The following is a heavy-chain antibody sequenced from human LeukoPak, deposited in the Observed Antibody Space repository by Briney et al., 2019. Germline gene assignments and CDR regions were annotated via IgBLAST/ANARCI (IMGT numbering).Heavy chain of an antibody. V-gene: IGHV3-11*01. CDR1: GFTFSDYY. Sequence: GGSLRLSCAASGFTFSDYYMSWVRQAPGKGLEWVSYISSSGSNIYYADSVKGRFTISRDNAKNSLYLQMNSLRAEDTAVYYCARISSSGWYLDYWGQGTLVTVSS. CDR2: ISSSGSNI. D-gene: IGHD6-19*01. CDR3: ARISSSGWYLDY. J-gene: IGHJ4*02.